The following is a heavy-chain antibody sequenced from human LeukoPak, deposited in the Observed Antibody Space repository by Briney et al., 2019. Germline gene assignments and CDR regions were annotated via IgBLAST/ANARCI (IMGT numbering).Heavy chain of an antibody. V-gene: IGHV3-21*06. CDR2: IGPTGSDR. J-gene: IGHJ4*02. Sequence: GGSLRLSCTASGLTFSTSGFNWVRQAPGKGLEWVASIGPTGSDRYHADSIKGRFTISRDNANNFLYLQKNSLRAEDTAVYYCATETNGRHYDYWGQGTLLTVSS. CDR3: ATETNGRHYDY. CDR1: GLTFSTSG. D-gene: IGHD1-14*01.